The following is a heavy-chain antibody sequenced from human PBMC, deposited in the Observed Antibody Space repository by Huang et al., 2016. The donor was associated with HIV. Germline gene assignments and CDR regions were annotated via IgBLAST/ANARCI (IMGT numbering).Heavy chain of an antibody. CDR2: IYWDDDK. CDR3: AHGAYDTSGYFFRLRFDY. Sequence: QITLKESGPTLVKPTQTLTLTCSFSGFSLNTGEVGVGWIRQPPGKALEWLALIYWDDDKRYSPSLKSRLTITKDTSKNQVVLTMTNMDPVDTATYYGAHGAYDTSGYFFRLRFDYWGRGTLVTVSS. J-gene: IGHJ4*02. D-gene: IGHD3-22*01. CDR1: GFSLNTGEVG. V-gene: IGHV2-5*02.